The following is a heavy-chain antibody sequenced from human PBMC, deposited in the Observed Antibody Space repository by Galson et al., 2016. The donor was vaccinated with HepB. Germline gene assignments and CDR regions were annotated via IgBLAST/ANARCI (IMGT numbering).Heavy chain of an antibody. CDR2: IIPIFGTA. V-gene: IGHV1-69*13. J-gene: IGHJ4*02. Sequence: SVKVSCKASGGTFSSYAISWVRQAPGQGLEWMGGIIPIFGTANYAQKFQGRVTITADESTSTAYMELSSLRSEDTAVYYCAREGTTYDIQYYFDYWGQGTLVTVSS. D-gene: IGHD3-9*01. CDR1: GGTFSSYA. CDR3: AREGTTYDIQYYFDY.